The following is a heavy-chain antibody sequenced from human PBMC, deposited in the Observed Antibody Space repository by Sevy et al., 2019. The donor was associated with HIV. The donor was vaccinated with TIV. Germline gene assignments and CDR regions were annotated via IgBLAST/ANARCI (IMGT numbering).Heavy chain of an antibody. Sequence: SETLSLTCSVSGGSFSSSSFYWGWIRQPPGKGLECIGNIYYTGSTYYNPSLKSRVTISIDTSKNQFSLKLRSVTAADTAVYYCARGRVSCSSISCRTTVGYFDYWGQRTLVTGSS. CDR2: IYYTGST. CDR3: ARGRVSCSSISCRTTVGYFDY. D-gene: IGHD2-2*01. V-gene: IGHV4-39*01. J-gene: IGHJ4*02. CDR1: GGSFSSSSFY.